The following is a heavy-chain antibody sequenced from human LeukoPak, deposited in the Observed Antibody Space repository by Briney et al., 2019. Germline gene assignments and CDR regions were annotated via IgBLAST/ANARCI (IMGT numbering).Heavy chain of an antibody. V-gene: IGHV1-69*13. CDR3: ARGDYGGNFML. CDR1: GGTLSSYA. D-gene: IGHD4-23*01. J-gene: IGHJ4*02. CDR2: IIPIFGTA. Sequence: GASVKVSCKASGGTLSSYAISWVRQAPGQGLEWMGGIIPIFGTANYAQKFQGRVTITADESTSTAYMELSSLRSEDTAVYYCARGDYGGNFMLWGQGTLVTVSS.